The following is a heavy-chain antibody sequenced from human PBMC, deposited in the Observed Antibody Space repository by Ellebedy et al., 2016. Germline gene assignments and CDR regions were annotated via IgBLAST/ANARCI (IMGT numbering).Heavy chain of an antibody. CDR3: GKEKWFGDLITFEY. CDR1: GFTFTFSA. CDR2: ISASGDRT. V-gene: IGHV3-23*01. Sequence: GGSLRLSCAASGFTFTFSALSWVRQTPGKGLEWVSAISASGDRTHYADSVKGRFTISMDISKNTLYLQMDSLRVDDTAVYYCGKEKWFGDLITFEYWGQGTLVTVSS. D-gene: IGHD3-10*01. J-gene: IGHJ4*02.